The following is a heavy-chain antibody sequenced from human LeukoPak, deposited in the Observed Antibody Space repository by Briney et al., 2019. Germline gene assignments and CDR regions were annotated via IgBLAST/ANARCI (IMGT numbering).Heavy chain of an antibody. D-gene: IGHD6-19*01. CDR2: INPSGDIT. J-gene: IGHJ6*02. CDR1: GGTFSSYA. V-gene: IGHV1-46*01. Sequence: ASVKVSCKASGGTFSSYAISWVRQAPGQGLEWMGMINPSGDITPYAQNFQGRVTMTRDTSTTTVYMELNSLRSEDTAVYYCARDLSRMYSGDLKGTMDVWGQGTTVTVSS. CDR3: ARDLSRMYSGDLKGTMDV.